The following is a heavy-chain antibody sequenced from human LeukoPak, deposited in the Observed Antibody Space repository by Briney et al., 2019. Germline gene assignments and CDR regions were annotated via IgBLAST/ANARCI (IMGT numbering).Heavy chain of an antibody. D-gene: IGHD5-24*01. J-gene: IGHJ4*02. Sequence: PGGSLRLSCAASGFTFSSYEMNWVRQAPGKGLEWVSYISGSGSTIYYADSVKGRFTISRDNAKNSLYLQMNSLRAEDTAVYYCARDQRWLQLRYFDYWGQGTLVTVSS. V-gene: IGHV3-48*03. CDR2: ISGSGSTI. CDR3: ARDQRWLQLRYFDY. CDR1: GFTFSSYE.